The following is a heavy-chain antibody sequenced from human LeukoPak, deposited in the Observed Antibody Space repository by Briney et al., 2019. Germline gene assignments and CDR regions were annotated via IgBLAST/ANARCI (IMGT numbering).Heavy chain of an antibody. D-gene: IGHD3-16*01. J-gene: IGHJ3*02. CDR1: GYRFTCYW. CDR2: IYPGGSDT. Sequence: GEALKISRKGSGYRFTCYWIDWVRQVPGKGLELMGIIYPGGSDTRYSPSFQGQVPISADKSTSTAYLQWSSLKASDTDMYYCARLQDLRPSLFFDSGGQGTMVTVSA. CDR3: ARLQDLRPSLFFDS. V-gene: IGHV5-51*01.